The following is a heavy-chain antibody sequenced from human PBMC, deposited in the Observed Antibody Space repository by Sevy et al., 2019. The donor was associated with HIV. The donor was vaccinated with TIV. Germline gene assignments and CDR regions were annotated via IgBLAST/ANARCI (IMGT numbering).Heavy chain of an antibody. D-gene: IGHD5-12*01. J-gene: IGHJ4*02. CDR1: GGTFSIYA. V-gene: IGHV1-69*06. CDR2: IIPIFGTA. Sequence: ASVKVSCKDSGGTFSIYAISWVRQAPGQGLEWMGGIIPIFGTANYAQKFQGRVTITADKSTSTAYMELSSLRSEDTAVYYCGRSGRGYLTDYWGQGTLVTVSS. CDR3: GRSGRGYLTDY.